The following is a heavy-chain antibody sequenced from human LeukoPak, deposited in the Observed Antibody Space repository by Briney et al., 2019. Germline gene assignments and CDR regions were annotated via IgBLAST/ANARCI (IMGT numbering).Heavy chain of an antibody. CDR3: ARDHSGSGSYFFDY. CDR2: INPSGGST. V-gene: IGHV1-46*01. J-gene: IGHJ4*02. CDR1: GYTFTSYY. D-gene: IGHD1-26*01. Sequence: ASVKVSCKAAGYTFTSYYMHWVRQAPGQGLEWMGIINPSGGSTSDAQKFEGRVTMTRDTSTSAVYMELSSLRSEDTPVYYCARDHSGSGSYFFDYWGQATLVTVSS.